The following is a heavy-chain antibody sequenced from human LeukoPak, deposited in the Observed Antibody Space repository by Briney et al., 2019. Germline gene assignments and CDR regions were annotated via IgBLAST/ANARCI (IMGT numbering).Heavy chain of an antibody. CDR3: ATYGGNPRGFDP. V-gene: IGHV4-39*01. CDR2: IYYSGST. D-gene: IGHD4-23*01. CDR1: GGSISSSSYY. J-gene: IGHJ5*02. Sequence: SETLSLTXTVSGGSISSSSYYWGWIRQPPGKGLEWIGSIYYSGSTYYNPSLKSRVTISVDTSKNQFSLKLSSVTAADTAVYYCATYGGNPRGFDPWGQGTLVTVSS.